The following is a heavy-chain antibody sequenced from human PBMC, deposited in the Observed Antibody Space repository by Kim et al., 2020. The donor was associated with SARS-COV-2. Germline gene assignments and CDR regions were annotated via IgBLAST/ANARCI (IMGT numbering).Heavy chain of an antibody. J-gene: IGHJ4*02. CDR3: ATYVTSIANFDN. CDR2: IYYSGNT. V-gene: IGHV4-39*01. CDR1: GDSISSTTYY. D-gene: IGHD6-13*01. Sequence: SETLSLTCTVSGDSISSTTYYWGWIRQSPGKGLEWIGHIYYSGNTYYNPSLKSRVGMSVDTSKNQFSLKLSSVTAADTAVYHCATYVTSIANFDNWGRGALVTVSS.